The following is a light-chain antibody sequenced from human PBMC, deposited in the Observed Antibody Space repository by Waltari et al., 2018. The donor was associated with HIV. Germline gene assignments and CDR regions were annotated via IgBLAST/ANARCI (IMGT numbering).Light chain of an antibody. Sequence: SYELKQPPPVSVSPGQTARITCPGDAMTTQYVYWYQQKPGQAPELLIYKDTERPSGIPERFSGSSSGTTVTLTISGVQAEDEADYYCHSSDSSGTYVFGTGTKVTVL. V-gene: IGLV3-25*03. CDR1: AMTTQY. CDR3: HSSDSSGTYV. CDR2: KDT. J-gene: IGLJ1*01.